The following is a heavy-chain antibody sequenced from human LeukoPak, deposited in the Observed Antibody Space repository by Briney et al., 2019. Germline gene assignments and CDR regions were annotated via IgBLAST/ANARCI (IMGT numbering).Heavy chain of an antibody. CDR1: GFTFSSYW. V-gene: IGHV3-74*01. D-gene: IGHD4-23*01. Sequence: GGSLRLSCAASGFTFSSYWMNWVRQAPGKGLVWVSRIASDGSSTTYADSVKGRFSISRDNAKNTLYLQMNSLRAEDTAVYYCARDYGGKIDYWGQGTLVTVSS. J-gene: IGHJ4*02. CDR2: IASDGSST. CDR3: ARDYGGKIDY.